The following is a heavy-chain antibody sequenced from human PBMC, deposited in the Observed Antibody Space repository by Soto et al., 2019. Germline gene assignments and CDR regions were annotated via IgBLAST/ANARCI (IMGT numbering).Heavy chain of an antibody. CDR2: IKQDGSEK. V-gene: IGHV3-7*01. J-gene: IGHJ3*02. CDR3: ARESYDFWSSYSHHDAFDI. Sequence: GGSLRLSCAASGFTFSSYWMSWVRQAPGKGLEWVANIKQDGSEKYYVDSVKGRFTISRDNAKNSLYLQMNSLRAEDTAVYYCARESYDFWSSYSHHDAFDIWGQGTMVTVSS. D-gene: IGHD3-3*01. CDR1: GFTFSSYW.